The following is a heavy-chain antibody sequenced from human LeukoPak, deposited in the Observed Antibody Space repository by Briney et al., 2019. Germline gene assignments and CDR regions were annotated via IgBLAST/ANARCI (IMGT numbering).Heavy chain of an antibody. CDR3: AGEDDYGDPIEKYFDY. CDR1: GGSFSGYY. V-gene: IGHV4-34*01. CDR2: INHSGST. J-gene: IGHJ4*02. D-gene: IGHD4-17*01. Sequence: SETLSLTCAVYGGSFSGYYWSWIRQPPGKGLEWIGEINHSGSTNYNPSLKSRVTISVDTSKNQFSLKLSSVTAADTAVYYCAGEDDYGDPIEKYFDYWGQGTLVTVSS.